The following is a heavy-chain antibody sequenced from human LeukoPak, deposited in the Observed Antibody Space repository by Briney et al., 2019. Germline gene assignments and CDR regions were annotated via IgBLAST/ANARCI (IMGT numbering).Heavy chain of an antibody. J-gene: IGHJ6*03. Sequence: PGGSLRLSCAASGFTFSNYAMTWVRQVPGKGLEWVSAISGSGDTTYYADSVKGRFTISRDNSKNTLYLQMNSLRADDTAVYYCAKDLGSYYYIDVWGKGTTVTVSS. V-gene: IGHV3-23*01. CDR2: ISGSGDTT. D-gene: IGHD7-27*01. CDR3: AKDLGSYYYIDV. CDR1: GFTFSNYA.